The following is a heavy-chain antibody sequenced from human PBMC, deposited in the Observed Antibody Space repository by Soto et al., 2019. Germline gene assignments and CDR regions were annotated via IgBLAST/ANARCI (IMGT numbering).Heavy chain of an antibody. Sequence: GSLRLSCAASGFTFSNAWMSWVRQAPGKGLEWVGRIKSKTDGGTTDYAAPVKGRFTISRDDSKNTLYLQMNSLKTEDTAVYYCTTGAAAGTDAFDIWGQGTMVTVSS. CDR2: IKSKTDGGTT. CDR1: GFTFSNAW. J-gene: IGHJ3*02. CDR3: TTGAAAGTDAFDI. V-gene: IGHV3-15*01. D-gene: IGHD6-13*01.